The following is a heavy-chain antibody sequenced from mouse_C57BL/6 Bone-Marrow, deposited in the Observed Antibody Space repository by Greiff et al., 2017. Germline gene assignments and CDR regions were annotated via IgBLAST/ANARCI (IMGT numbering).Heavy chain of an antibody. CDR1: GYTFTSYG. CDR2: IYPRSGNT. D-gene: IGHD1-1*01. J-gene: IGHJ2*01. CDR3: ARSHYYGSSHFDY. V-gene: IGHV1-81*01. Sequence: QVQLKESGAELARPGASVKLSCKASGYTFTSYGISWVKQRTGQGLEWIGEIYPRSGNTYYNEKFKGKATLTADKSSSTAYMELRSLTSEDSAVYFCARSHYYGSSHFDYWGQGTTLTVSS.